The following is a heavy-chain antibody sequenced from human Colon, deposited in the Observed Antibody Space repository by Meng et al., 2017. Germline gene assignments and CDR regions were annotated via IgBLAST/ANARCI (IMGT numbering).Heavy chain of an antibody. V-gene: IGHV4-34*01. J-gene: IGHJ5*02. D-gene: IGHD5-12*01. Sequence: QVQLQQWGEGLLKPSETLSLTCAVYGGSFSGYYWSWIRQPPGKGLEWIGEINHSGSTNYNPSLKSRVTISVDTSKNQFSLKLSSVTAADTAVYYCARGRYSGYLPWGQGTLVTVSS. CDR2: INHSGST. CDR3: ARGRYSGYLP. CDR1: GGSFSGYY.